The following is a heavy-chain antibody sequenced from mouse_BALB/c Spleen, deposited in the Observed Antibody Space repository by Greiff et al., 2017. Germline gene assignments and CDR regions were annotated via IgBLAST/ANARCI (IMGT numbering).Heavy chain of an antibody. V-gene: IGHV3-8*02. D-gene: IGHD1-3*01. CDR3: ARGGTNAAWFAY. Sequence: EVKLMESGPSLVKPSQTLSLTCSVTGDSITSGYWNWIRKFPGNKLEYMGYISYSGSTYYNPSLKSRISITRDTSKNQYYLQLNSVTTEDTATYYCARGGTNAAWFAYWGQGTLVTVSA. CDR2: ISYSGST. CDR1: GDSITSGY. J-gene: IGHJ3*01.